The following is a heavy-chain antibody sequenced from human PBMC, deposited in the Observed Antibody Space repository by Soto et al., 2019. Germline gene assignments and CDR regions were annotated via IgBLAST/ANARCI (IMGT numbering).Heavy chain of an antibody. D-gene: IGHD4-17*01. CDR3: ARELDPYYGGNSLSLDY. J-gene: IGHJ4*02. CDR2: IIPKFGTT. Sequence: SVKVSCKASGYTFTGYYMHWVRLAPRQGLEWMGGIIPKFGTTNYAQKFQGRVTITADESTNTAYMELNYLRSEDTAVYFCARELDPYYGGNSLSLDYWGQGTLVTVSS. CDR1: GYTFTGYY. V-gene: IGHV1-69*13.